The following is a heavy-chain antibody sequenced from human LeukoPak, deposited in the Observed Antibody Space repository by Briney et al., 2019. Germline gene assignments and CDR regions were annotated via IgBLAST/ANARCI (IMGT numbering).Heavy chain of an antibody. D-gene: IGHD2-21*01. J-gene: IGHJ4*02. Sequence: PGGSLRLSCEASGFTFSSYWMHWVRQAPGKGLVWVSRINRDGSRIDHADSVRGRFTISRDNAKNTLYLQMNSLGVEDTAVYYCVRDFVGPDEYWGQGTQVTVSS. CDR2: INRDGSRI. CDR3: VRDFVGPDEY. CDR1: GFTFSSYW. V-gene: IGHV3-74*01.